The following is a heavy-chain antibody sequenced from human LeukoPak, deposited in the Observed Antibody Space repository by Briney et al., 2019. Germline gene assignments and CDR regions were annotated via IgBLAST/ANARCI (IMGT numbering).Heavy chain of an antibody. CDR3: AKDVNVGGDYFDY. D-gene: IGHD3-10*01. J-gene: IGHJ4*02. V-gene: IGHV3-30*02. CDR2: IRYDGSIK. Sequence: PGGSLRLSCAASGFTFRNYGMHWVRLAPGKGLEWVAFIRYDGSIKYYVDSGKGRFTVSRDNSKNTLYLQMNSLRAEDTAVYYCAKDVNVGGDYFDYWGQGTLVTVSS. CDR1: GFTFRNYG.